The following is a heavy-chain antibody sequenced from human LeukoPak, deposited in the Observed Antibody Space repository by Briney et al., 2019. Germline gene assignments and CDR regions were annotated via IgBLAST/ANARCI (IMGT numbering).Heavy chain of an antibody. CDR3: ARGAWLVQRIDY. D-gene: IGHD6-19*01. J-gene: IGHJ4*02. V-gene: IGHV4-34*01. Sequence: SETLSLTCAVYGGSFNGYYWSWIRQPPGKGLEWIGEINHSGSTNCNPSLKSRVTISVDTSKNQFSLKVSSVTAADTAVYYCARGAWLVQRIDYWGQGTLVTVSS. CDR1: GGSFNGYY. CDR2: INHSGST.